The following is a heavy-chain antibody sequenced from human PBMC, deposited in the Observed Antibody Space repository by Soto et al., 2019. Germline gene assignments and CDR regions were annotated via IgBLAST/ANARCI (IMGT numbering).Heavy chain of an antibody. CDR3: ARGQYRSGGVYFDY. V-gene: IGHV3-48*03. CDR1: GFTFSSYE. D-gene: IGHD6-19*01. CDR2: ISSSGSTI. J-gene: IGHJ4*02. Sequence: EVQLVESGGGLVQPGGSLRLSCAASGFTFSSYEMNWVRQAPGKGLEWVSYISSSGSTIYYADSVKGRFTISRDNAKNSLYRQMNSLGAEDTAVYYCARGQYRSGGVYFDYWGQETLVTVSS.